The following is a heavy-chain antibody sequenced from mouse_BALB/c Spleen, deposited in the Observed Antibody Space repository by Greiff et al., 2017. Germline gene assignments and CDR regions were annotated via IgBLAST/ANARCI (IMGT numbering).Heavy chain of an antibody. V-gene: IGHV2-9*02. Sequence: VKLVESGPGLVAPSQSLSITCTVSGFSLTSYGVHWVRQPPGKGLEWLGVIWAGGSTNYNSALMSRLSNSKDNSKSQVFLKMNSLQTDDTAMYYCAREPSRVYAMDYWGQGTSVTVSS. CDR2: IWAGGST. CDR3: AREPSRVYAMDY. CDR1: GFSLTSYG. J-gene: IGHJ4*01.